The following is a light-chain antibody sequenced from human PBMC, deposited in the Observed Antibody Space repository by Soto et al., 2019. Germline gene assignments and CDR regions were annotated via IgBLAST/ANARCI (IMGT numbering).Light chain of an antibody. CDR1: SNDVGGYNY. J-gene: IGLJ1*01. V-gene: IGLV2-14*01. CDR3: SSYTTSATYV. CDR2: QVT. Sequence: QSALTQPASVSGSPGQSITISCTGTSNDVGGYNYVSWYQHHPGKVPTLMIFQVTKRPSGVSDRFSGSKSGNTASLTISGLQAEDEADYFCSSYTTSATYVFGTGTQLTVL.